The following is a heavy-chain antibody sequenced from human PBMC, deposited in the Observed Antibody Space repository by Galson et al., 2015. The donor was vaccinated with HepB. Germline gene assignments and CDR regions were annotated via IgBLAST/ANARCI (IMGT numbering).Heavy chain of an antibody. Sequence: SLRLSCAASGFTFGSYAMTWVRQAPGKGLEWVSTISGSGGSTYYADSVKGRSTISRDNSKNTLYLQMNSLRAEDTAVYYCAKEHDRSLYYFDYWGQGTLVTVSS. D-gene: IGHD3-22*01. J-gene: IGHJ4*02. CDR2: ISGSGGST. V-gene: IGHV3-23*01. CDR1: GFTFGSYA. CDR3: AKEHDRSLYYFDY.